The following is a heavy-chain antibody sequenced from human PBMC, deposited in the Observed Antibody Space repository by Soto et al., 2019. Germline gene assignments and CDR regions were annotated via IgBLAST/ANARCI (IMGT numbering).Heavy chain of an antibody. CDR2: IWYDGSNK. V-gene: IGHV3-33*06. J-gene: IGHJ4*02. CDR3: AKAGRTGWELLR. D-gene: IGHD2-15*01. CDR1: GFTFSSYG. Sequence: QVQLVESGGGVVQPGRSLRLSCAASGFTFSSYGMHWVRQAPGKGLKWVAVIWYDGSNKYYADSVKGRFTISRDNSKNTLYLQMNSLRAEDKAVYYCAKAGRTGWELLRWGQGTLVTVSS.